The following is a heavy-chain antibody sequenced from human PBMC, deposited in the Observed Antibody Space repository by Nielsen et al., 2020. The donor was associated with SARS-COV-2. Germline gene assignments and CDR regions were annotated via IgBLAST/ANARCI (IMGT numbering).Heavy chain of an antibody. Sequence: GESLKISCAASGFTFSSSWMSWVRQAPGKGLEWVANIKEDGSDKNFVDSVKGRFTISRDNAKNSLYLQMNSLRAGDTAFYYCAKRSHFGDSYQYFLDKWGQGTLVTVSS. CDR1: GFTFSSSW. V-gene: IGHV3-7*03. J-gene: IGHJ4*02. CDR2: IKEDGSDK. D-gene: IGHD2-2*01. CDR3: AKRSHFGDSYQYFLDK.